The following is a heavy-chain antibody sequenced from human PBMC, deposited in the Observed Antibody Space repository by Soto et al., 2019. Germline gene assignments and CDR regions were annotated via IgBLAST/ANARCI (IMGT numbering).Heavy chain of an antibody. Sequence: EVQLVESGGGLVQPGGSLRLSCAASGFTFSSYWMHWVRQAPGKGLVWVSRINSDGSTTTYADSVKGRFTISRDNAKNTLYLPMNSLRAEDTVVYYCVRVPTGGYAFSLDDYWGQGTLVTVSS. CDR2: INSDGSTT. J-gene: IGHJ4*02. V-gene: IGHV3-74*01. CDR1: GFTFSSYW. D-gene: IGHD5-12*01. CDR3: VRVPTGGYAFSLDDY.